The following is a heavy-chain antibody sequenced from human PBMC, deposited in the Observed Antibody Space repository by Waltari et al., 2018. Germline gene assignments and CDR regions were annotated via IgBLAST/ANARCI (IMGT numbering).Heavy chain of an antibody. Sequence: QLQLQESGPGRVKPSETLSLTCTVPDGSISSGNYYWGWIRQSPGKGLEWIGSIYYSGSTSYNPSLKSRVTISVDTPKHQFSLKLSSVTAADTAVYYCARSLHIFRAAAGMFDYWGQGSLVIVSS. V-gene: IGHV4-39*01. CDR3: ARSLHIFRAAAGMFDY. CDR2: IYYSGST. J-gene: IGHJ4*02. D-gene: IGHD6-13*01. CDR1: DGSISSGNYY.